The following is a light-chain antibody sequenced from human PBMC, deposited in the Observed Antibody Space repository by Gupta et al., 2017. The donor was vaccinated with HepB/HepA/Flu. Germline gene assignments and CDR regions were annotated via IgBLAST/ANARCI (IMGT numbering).Light chain of an antibody. CDR3: QQRRNWPLLT. Sequence: EIVLTQSTATLSLSPGERATPSCSASQSVSSYLAWYQQRPGQAPRLLIYDASNRATGIPARFSGSGSGTDFTRTISSLEPEDFAVYYCQQRRNWPLLTFGGGTKVEIK. CDR1: QSVSSY. J-gene: IGKJ4*01. V-gene: IGKV3-11*01. CDR2: DAS.